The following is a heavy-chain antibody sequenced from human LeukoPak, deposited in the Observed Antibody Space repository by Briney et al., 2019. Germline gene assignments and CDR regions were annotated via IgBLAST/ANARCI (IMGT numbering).Heavy chain of an antibody. V-gene: IGHV1-18*04. CDR3: AAETYGSGSLGLAFDI. J-gene: IGHJ3*02. CDR2: ISAYNGNA. CDR1: GYTFTSYY. D-gene: IGHD3-10*01. Sequence: ASVKVSCKASGYTFTSYYMHWVRQAPGQGLEWMGWISAYNGNANYAQKLQGRVTMTTDTSTSTAYMELRSLRSEDTAVYYCAAETYGSGSLGLAFDIWGQGTMVTVSS.